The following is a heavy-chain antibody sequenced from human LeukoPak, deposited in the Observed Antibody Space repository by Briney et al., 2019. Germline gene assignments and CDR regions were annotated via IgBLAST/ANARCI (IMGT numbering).Heavy chain of an antibody. CDR1: GFTFSSYA. CDR2: ISGSGGNT. V-gene: IGHV3-23*01. J-gene: IGHJ4*02. Sequence: GGSLTLSCAASGFTFSSYAMTWVRQAPGKGLEWVSGISGSGGNTYYTDSVRGRLSISRDNSKNTLYLQVNSLRAEDTAVYYCAKVRYYDILTGYYFDYWGQGTLVTVSS. CDR3: AKVRYYDILTGYYFDY. D-gene: IGHD3-9*01.